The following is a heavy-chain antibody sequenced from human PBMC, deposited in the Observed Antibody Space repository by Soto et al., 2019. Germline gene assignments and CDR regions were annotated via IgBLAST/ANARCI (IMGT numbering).Heavy chain of an antibody. J-gene: IGHJ6*02. CDR2: IIPIFGTA. CDR3: ARHIVVVPAAIVYYYGMDV. Sequence: QVQLVQSGAEVKKPGSSVKVSCKASGGTFSSYAISWVRQAPGQGLEWMGGIIPIFGTANYSQKFQGRVTITADESTSTDYMELSSLRSEDTAVYYCARHIVVVPAAIVYYYGMDVWGQGTTVTVSS. D-gene: IGHD2-2*02. CDR1: GGTFSSYA. V-gene: IGHV1-69*01.